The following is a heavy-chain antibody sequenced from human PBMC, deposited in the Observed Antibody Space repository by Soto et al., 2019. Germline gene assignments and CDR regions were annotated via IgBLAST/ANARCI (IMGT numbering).Heavy chain of an antibody. CDR1: GFTFSTSA. D-gene: IGHD3-16*01. CDR2: ISGSGGST. J-gene: IGHJ4*02. V-gene: IGHV3-23*01. CDR3: AKAYFVWSSEQPYYFDY. Sequence: GGSLRLSCEASGFTFSTSAMSWVRHAPGKGLDWVSGISGSGGSTYYADSVKGRFTISRDNSKSTLYLQMNSLRAEDTAVYYCAKAYFVWSSEQPYYFDYWGQGTLVTVSS.